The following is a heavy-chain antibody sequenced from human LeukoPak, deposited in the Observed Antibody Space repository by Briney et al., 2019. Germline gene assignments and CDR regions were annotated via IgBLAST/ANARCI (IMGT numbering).Heavy chain of an antibody. CDR2: IYYSGST. CDR3: ARRPGYCSGGSCYSLSGFDY. Sequence: SETLSLTCIVSGXSISSSSYYWGWIRQPPGQGLDWIGSIYYSGSTYYNPSLKSRVTISVDTSKNQFSLKLNSVTAADTAVYYCARRPGYCSGGSCYSLSGFDYWGQGTPVTVSS. D-gene: IGHD2-15*01. CDR1: GXSISSSSYY. V-gene: IGHV4-39*01. J-gene: IGHJ4*02.